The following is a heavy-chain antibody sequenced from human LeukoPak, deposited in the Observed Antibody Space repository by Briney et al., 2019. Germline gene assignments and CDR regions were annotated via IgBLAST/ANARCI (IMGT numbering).Heavy chain of an antibody. CDR3: ARVVLRFLEWLPYNWFDP. CDR1: GYTFTSYD. D-gene: IGHD3-3*01. CDR2: MNPNSGNT. J-gene: IGHJ5*02. V-gene: IGHV1-8*03. Sequence: ASVKVSCKASGYTFTSYDINWVRQATGQGLEWMGWMNPNSGNTAYAQKFQGRVTITRNTSISTAYMELSRLRSDDTAVYYCARVVLRFLEWLPYNWFDPWGQGTLVTVSS.